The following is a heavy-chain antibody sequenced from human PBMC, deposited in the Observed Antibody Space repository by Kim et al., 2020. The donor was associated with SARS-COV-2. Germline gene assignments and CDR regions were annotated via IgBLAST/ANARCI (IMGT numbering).Heavy chain of an antibody. CDR1: GFTFSSYS. CDR2: ISSSSSYI. V-gene: IGHV3-21*01. Sequence: GGSLRLSCAASGFTFSSYSMNWVRQAPGKGLEWVSSISSSSSYIYYADSVKGRFTISRDNAKNSLYLQMNSLRAEDTAVYYCARRQQLDHYYYYYGMDVWGQGTTVTVSS. J-gene: IGHJ6*02. D-gene: IGHD6-13*01. CDR3: ARRQQLDHYYYYYGMDV.